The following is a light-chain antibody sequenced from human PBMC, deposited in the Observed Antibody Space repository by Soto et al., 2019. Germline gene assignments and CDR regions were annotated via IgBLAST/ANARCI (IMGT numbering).Light chain of an antibody. Sequence: ETVMTQSPATLSVSPGERATLSCRASQSVSSNLAWYQQKPGQAPRLLIYGASTRATGISARFSGSGSGTEFTITISSLQSEDFAVYYCQQYNNWPLTFGGGTKVEIK. CDR1: QSVSSN. V-gene: IGKV3-15*01. CDR2: GAS. J-gene: IGKJ4*01. CDR3: QQYNNWPLT.